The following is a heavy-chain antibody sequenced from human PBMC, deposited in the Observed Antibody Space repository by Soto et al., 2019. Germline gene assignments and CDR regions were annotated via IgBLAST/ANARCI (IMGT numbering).Heavy chain of an antibody. J-gene: IGHJ6*02. V-gene: IGHV4-59*12. Sequence: SETLSLTCTVSGGSISSYYWSWIRQPPGKGLEWIGYIYYSGSTNYNPSTNQVSLKLASVTAADTAVYYCARDREAGYNFYYGMDVWGQGTTVTVSS. CDR1: GGSISSYY. D-gene: IGHD6-19*01. CDR2: IYYSGST. CDR3: ARDREAGYNFYYGMDV.